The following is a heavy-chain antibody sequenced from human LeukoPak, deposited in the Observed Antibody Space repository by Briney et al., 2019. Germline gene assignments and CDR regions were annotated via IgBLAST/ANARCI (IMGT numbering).Heavy chain of an antibody. CDR1: GFTFSDYS. J-gene: IGHJ4*01. Sequence: GGSLRLSCVASGFTFSDYSMSWVRQAPGAGLEWVSAISPAGDSTTDADSMKGRFTISRDNSKSTLYLQMHGLTAEDTALYYCARRLVTAGVTDFFDYWGHGTLVSVSS. CDR2: ISPAGDST. V-gene: IGHV3-23*01. D-gene: IGHD6-13*01. CDR3: ARRLVTAGVTDFFDY.